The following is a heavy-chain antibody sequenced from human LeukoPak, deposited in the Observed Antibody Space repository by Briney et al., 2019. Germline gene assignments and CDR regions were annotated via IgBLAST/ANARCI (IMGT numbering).Heavy chain of an antibody. CDR1: GFTFSSYW. D-gene: IGHD4-17*01. V-gene: IGHV3-74*01. Sequence: PGGSLRLSCAASGFTFSSYWMHWDRQAPGKGLVWVSGINSDGSSTRYADSVKGRLTISRDNSKNTLYLQMNSLRAEDTAVYYCARGYSTVTTYWGQGTLVTVSS. J-gene: IGHJ4*02. CDR2: INSDGSST. CDR3: ARGYSTVTTY.